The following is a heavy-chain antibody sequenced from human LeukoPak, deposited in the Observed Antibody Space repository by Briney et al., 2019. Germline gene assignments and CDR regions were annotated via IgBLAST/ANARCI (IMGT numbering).Heavy chain of an antibody. Sequence: GGSLRLSCAASGFTFSSYGMHWVRQAPGKGLEWVAFIRHDGSNKYYADSVKGRFAISRDNSENTLYLQMNSLRAEDTAVYYCAKEVRFLEWLESWGQGTLVTVSS. D-gene: IGHD3-3*01. CDR3: AKEVRFLEWLES. CDR2: IRHDGSNK. V-gene: IGHV3-30*02. CDR1: GFTFSSYG. J-gene: IGHJ5*01.